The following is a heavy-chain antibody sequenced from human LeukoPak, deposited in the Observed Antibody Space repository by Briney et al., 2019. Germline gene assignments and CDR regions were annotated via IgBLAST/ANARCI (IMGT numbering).Heavy chain of an antibody. D-gene: IGHD2-15*01. V-gene: IGHV3-30*14. CDR2: ISYDGSNK. CDR1: GFTFSSYA. CDR3: ARRTAGDCTGGSCYGFQH. J-gene: IGHJ1*01. Sequence: PGRSLRLSCAASGFTFSSYAMHWVRQAPGKGLEWVAVISYDGSNKYYADSVKGRFTISRDNSKNPLYLQMGSLRAEDMAVYYCARRTAGDCTGGSCYGFQHWGQGTLVTVSS.